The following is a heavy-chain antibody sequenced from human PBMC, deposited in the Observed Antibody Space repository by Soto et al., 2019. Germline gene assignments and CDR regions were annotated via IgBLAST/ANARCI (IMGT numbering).Heavy chain of an antibody. CDR3: ALERYYDILTGYSPNYGMDV. J-gene: IGHJ6*02. D-gene: IGHD3-9*01. CDR2: INPSGGST. V-gene: IGHV1-46*03. Sequence: ASVKVSCKASGYTFTSYYMHWVRQAPGQGLEWMGIINPSGGSTSYAQKFQGRVTMTRDTSTSTVYMELSSLRSEDTAVYYCALERYYDILTGYSPNYGMDVWGQGTTVTVSS. CDR1: GYTFTSYY.